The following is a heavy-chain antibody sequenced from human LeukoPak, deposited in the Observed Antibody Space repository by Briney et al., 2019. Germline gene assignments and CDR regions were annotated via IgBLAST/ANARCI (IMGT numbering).Heavy chain of an antibody. D-gene: IGHD6-19*01. Sequence: GGSLRLSCAASGFTFSSYAMSWVRQAPGKGLEWVANIKKDGSDTYYVDSVRGRFTVSRDNAKNSLFLQMSSLRAEDTAVYFCARDVVAVAVAGSNVDYWGQGTLVTVSS. CDR2: IKKDGSDT. V-gene: IGHV3-7*01. CDR3: ARDVVAVAVAGSNVDY. J-gene: IGHJ4*02. CDR1: GFTFSSYA.